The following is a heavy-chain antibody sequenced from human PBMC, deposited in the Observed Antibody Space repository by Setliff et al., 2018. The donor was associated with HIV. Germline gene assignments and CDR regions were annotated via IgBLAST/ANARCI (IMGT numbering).Heavy chain of an antibody. J-gene: IGHJ4*02. CDR3: ARHTPSDY. CDR2: INHSGST. CDR1: GGSFSGYY. Sequence: SETLSLTCAVYGGSFSGYYWSWIRQPPGKGLEWIGEINHSGSTNYNPSLKSRVTISVDTSKNQFSLKLSSVTAADTAVYYCARHTPSDYWGQGTLVTVSS. D-gene: IGHD2-15*01. V-gene: IGHV4-34*01.